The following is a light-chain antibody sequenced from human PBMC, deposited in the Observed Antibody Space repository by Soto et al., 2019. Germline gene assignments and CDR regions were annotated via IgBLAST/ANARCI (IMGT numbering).Light chain of an antibody. CDR3: QQTYITLWT. V-gene: IGKV1-39*01. CDR1: HNIRTY. J-gene: IGKJ1*01. Sequence: IQMTQSPSSLSASVGDRVTITCRASHNIRTYVNWYQQKPGRAPKLLIFEASRLQSGVPSRFSGSGSGTDFTLTITSLQPEDFATYYCQQTYITLWTFGQGTKVDIK. CDR2: EAS.